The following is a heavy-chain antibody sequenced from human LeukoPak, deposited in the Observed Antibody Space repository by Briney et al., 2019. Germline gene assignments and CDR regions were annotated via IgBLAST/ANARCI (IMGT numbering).Heavy chain of an antibody. D-gene: IGHD5-12*01. J-gene: IGHJ3*02. CDR2: IIPILGIA. V-gene: IGHV1-69*04. CDR1: GGTFSSYA. CDR3: ARFRVVDIVASPDDAFDI. Sequence: ASVKVSCKASGGTFSSYAISWVRQAPGQGLEWMGRIIPILGIANYAQKFQGRVTITADKSTSTAYMELSSLRSEDTAVYYCARFRVVDIVASPDDAFDIWGQGTMVTVSS.